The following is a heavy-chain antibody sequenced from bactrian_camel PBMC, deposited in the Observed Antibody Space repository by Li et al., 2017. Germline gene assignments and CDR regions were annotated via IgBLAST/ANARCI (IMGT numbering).Heavy chain of an antibody. J-gene: IGHJ6*01. CDR2: VLSDGST. D-gene: IGHD3*01. CDR3: ASQPRGYDCYFRRNPADYDL. V-gene: IGHV3S55*01. CDR1: GATIASNC. Sequence: HVQLVESGGGSVQAGGSLRLSCTTSGATIASNCMAWFRQAPGKEREGVATVLSDGSTYYRETVQGRFTISQDNAENTLYLQMDSLNPEDTAMYYCASQPRGYDCYFRRNPADYDLWGQGTQVTVS.